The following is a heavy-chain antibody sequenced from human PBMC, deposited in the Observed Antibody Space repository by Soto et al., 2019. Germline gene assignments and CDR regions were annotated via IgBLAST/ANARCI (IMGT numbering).Heavy chain of an antibody. CDR1: GYSITNVNW. D-gene: IGHD2-2*01. CDR2: IFHSGTT. CDR3: ARNPYADALDI. J-gene: IGHJ3*02. V-gene: IGHV4-28*01. Sequence: QVQLQESGPGLVKPSDTLSLTCAVSGYSITNVNWWAWIRQPPGKGLEWIGYIFHSGTTHYNPSLKSRVTMSVDTSKNQFSLTVDSLTAEDTAVYYCARNPYADALDIWGQGTMVTVSS.